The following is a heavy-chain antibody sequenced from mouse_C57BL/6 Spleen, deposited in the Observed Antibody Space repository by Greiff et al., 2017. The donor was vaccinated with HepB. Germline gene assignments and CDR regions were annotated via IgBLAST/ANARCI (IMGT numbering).Heavy chain of an antibody. V-gene: IGHV3-6*01. Sequence: EVHLVESGPGLVKPSQSLSLTCSVTGYSITSGYYWNWIRQFPGNKLEWMGYISYDGRNNYNPSLTNRISITRDTSKNQFFLKLNSVTTEDTATYYCAIERSCFDYWGQGTTLTVSS. J-gene: IGHJ2*01. CDR1: GYSITSGYY. D-gene: IGHD3-3*01. CDR2: ISYDGRN. CDR3: AIERSCFDY.